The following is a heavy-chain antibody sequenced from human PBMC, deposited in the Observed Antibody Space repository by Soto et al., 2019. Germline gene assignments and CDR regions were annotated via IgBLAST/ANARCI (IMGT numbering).Heavy chain of an antibody. J-gene: IGHJ6*03. Sequence: GGSLRLSCAASGFTFSSYAMSWVRQAPGKGLEWVSAISGSGGSTYYADSVKGRFTISKDNSKNTLYLQMNSLRAEDTAVYYCAKDAVLSAPPRYCSGGSCYHKPRDQDYYYYMDVWGKGTTVTVSS. D-gene: IGHD2-15*01. V-gene: IGHV3-23*01. CDR1: GFTFSSYA. CDR2: ISGSGGST. CDR3: AKDAVLSAPPRYCSGGSCYHKPRDQDYYYYMDV.